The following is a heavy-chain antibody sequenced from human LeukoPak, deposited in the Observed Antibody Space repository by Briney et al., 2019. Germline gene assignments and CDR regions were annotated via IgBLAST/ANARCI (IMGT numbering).Heavy chain of an antibody. V-gene: IGHV3-48*03. D-gene: IGHD3-10*01. CDR2: ISSGASVI. CDR1: GFTFSSYE. CDR3: AREITDTPDAFDI. Sequence: GGSLRLSCAASGFTFSSYEMSWVRVAPGKGLEWVSYISSGASVIKYADSVKGRFTVSRDNAKNSLYLQLNSLRAEDTAIYYCAREITDTPDAFDIWGQGTMVTVSS. J-gene: IGHJ3*02.